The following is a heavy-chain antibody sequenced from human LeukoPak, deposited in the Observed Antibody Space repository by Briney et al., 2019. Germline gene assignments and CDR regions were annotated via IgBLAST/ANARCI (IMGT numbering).Heavy chain of an antibody. J-gene: IGHJ3*02. V-gene: IGHV4-59*01. CDR3: ARVDPYSSGWKNAFDI. Sequence: SETLSLTCTVSGGSISSYNWSWIRQPPGKGLEWIGYIYYSGSTNYNPSPKSRVTISVDTSKNQFSLKLSSVTAADTAVYYCARVDPYSSGWKNAFDIGGQGTMVTVSS. CDR2: IYYSGST. D-gene: IGHD6-19*01. CDR1: GGSISSYN.